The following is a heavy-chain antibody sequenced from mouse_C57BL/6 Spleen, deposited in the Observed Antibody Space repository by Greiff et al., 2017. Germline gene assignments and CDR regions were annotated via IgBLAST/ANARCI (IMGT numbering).Heavy chain of an antibody. V-gene: IGHV6-6*01. J-gene: IGHJ4*01. D-gene: IGHD1-1*01. Sequence: EVKLMESGGGLVQPGGSMKLSCAASGFTFSDAWMDWVRQSPEKGLEWVAEIRNKANNHATYYAESVKGRFTISRDDSKSSVYLQMNSLRAEDTGIYYCTRILGYYGRYYYAMDYWGQGTSVTVSS. CDR2: IRNKANNHAT. CDR3: TRILGYYGRYYYAMDY. CDR1: GFTFSDAW.